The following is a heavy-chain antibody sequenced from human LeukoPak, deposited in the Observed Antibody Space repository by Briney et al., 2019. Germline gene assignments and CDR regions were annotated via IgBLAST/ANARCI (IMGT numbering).Heavy chain of an antibody. J-gene: IGHJ6*02. Sequence: PSETLSLTCAVYGGSFSGYYWSWIRRPPGKGLEWIGEINHSGSTNYNPSLKSRVTISVDTSKNQFSLKLSSVTAADTAVYYCARGWDSSGYYHYYYYYGMDVWGQGTTVTVSS. CDR1: GGSFSGYY. CDR3: ARGWDSSGYYHYYYYYGMDV. CDR2: INHSGST. D-gene: IGHD3-22*01. V-gene: IGHV4-34*01.